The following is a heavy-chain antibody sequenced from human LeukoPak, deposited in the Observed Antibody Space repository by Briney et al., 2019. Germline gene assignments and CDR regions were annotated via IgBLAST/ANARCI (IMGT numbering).Heavy chain of an antibody. J-gene: IGHJ6*02. CDR1: GESFSGNF. CDR3: ARERVLRFRTGESYYYYYYGMDV. Sequence: SETLSLTCAVSGESFSGNFWTWIRQSPGKGLEWIGEIDNNGITNYNPSLKSRVTMSVDTSKNQFSLKLSSVTAADTAVYYCARERVLRFRTGESYYYYYYGMDVWGQGTTVTVSS. V-gene: IGHV4-34*01. D-gene: IGHD3-3*01. CDR2: IDNNGIT.